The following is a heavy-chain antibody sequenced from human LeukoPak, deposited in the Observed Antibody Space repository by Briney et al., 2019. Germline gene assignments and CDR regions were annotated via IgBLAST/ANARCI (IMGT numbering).Heavy chain of an antibody. V-gene: IGHV3-23*01. CDR2: IGGGDT. CDR1: GFTFSSYA. D-gene: IGHD2-8*01. Sequence: GGSLRLSCAVSGFTFSSYAMSWVRQAPGKGLEWVSSIGGGDTHYADSVKGRFTISRDDSRSTVDLQMSSLRAEDTAVYYCAKDGQSFNSMYDYFDSWGQGTLVTVSS. J-gene: IGHJ4*02. CDR3: AKDGQSFNSMYDYFDS.